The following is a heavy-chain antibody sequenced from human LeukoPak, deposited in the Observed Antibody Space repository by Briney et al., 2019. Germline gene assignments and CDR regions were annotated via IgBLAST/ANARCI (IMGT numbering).Heavy chain of an antibody. CDR3: ARGTRYGSGSYYPHFDL. CDR1: GGSISSGGYS. Sequence: SETLSLTCAVSGGSISSGGYSWSWIRQPPGKGLEWIGYIYHSGSTYYNPSLKSRVTISVDSAKNQFSLKLSSVTAADTAVYYCARGTRYGSGSYYPHFDLWGRGTLVTVSS. CDR2: IYHSGST. J-gene: IGHJ2*01. D-gene: IGHD3-10*01. V-gene: IGHV4-30-2*01.